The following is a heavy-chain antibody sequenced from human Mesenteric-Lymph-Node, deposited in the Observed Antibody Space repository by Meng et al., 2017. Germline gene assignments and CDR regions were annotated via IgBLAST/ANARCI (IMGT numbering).Heavy chain of an antibody. CDR1: GGSFSGYY. Sequence: QVQLQQWGAGRLKPSETLSLTCAVYGGSFSGYYWSWIRKPPGKGLEWIGKINHSGSNNYNPSLKSRVTISVDTSKNQFSLKLSSVTAADTAVYYCARTIGGADIVVVPAAYYFDYWGQGTLVTVSS. CDR3: ARTIGGADIVVVPAAYYFDY. D-gene: IGHD2-2*01. J-gene: IGHJ4*02. CDR2: INHSGSN. V-gene: IGHV4-34*01.